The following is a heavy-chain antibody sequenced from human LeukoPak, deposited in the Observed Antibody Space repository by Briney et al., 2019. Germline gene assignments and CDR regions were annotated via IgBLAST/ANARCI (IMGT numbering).Heavy chain of an antibody. CDR2: ISGSGGST. D-gene: IGHD3-9*01. J-gene: IGHJ5*02. Sequence: PGGSLRLSCAASGFTFSSYAMSWVRQAPGKGLEWVSAISGSGGSTYYADSVKGRFTISRDNSKNTLYLQMNSLGAEDTAVYYCARFLGDYDILTGYRNWFDPWGQGTLVTVSS. V-gene: IGHV3-23*01. CDR1: GFTFSSYA. CDR3: ARFLGDYDILTGYRNWFDP.